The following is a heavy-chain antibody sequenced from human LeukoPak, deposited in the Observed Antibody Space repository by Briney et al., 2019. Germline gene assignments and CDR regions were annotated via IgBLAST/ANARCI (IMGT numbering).Heavy chain of an antibody. D-gene: IGHD6-6*01. J-gene: IGHJ5*02. Sequence: SQTLSLTCAISGDSASSNSAAWNWIRQSPSRGLEWLGRTYYRSKWYNDYAVSVKSRITINPDTSKNQFSLQLNSVTPEDTAVYYCARGPSSIAARSVWFDPWGQGTLVTVSS. CDR2: TYYRSKWYN. V-gene: IGHV6-1*01. CDR3: ARGPSSIAARSVWFDP. CDR1: GDSASSNSAA.